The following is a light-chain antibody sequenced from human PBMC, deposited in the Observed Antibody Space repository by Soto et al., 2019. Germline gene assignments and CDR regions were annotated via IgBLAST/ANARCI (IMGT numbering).Light chain of an antibody. V-gene: IGKV1-33*01. CDR1: QDISDY. CDR3: QQYDVLPLT. J-gene: IGKJ4*01. Sequence: DIQMTQSPSSLSASVGERVTITCQASQDISDYLISYQQKPGKAPRLLIFDASNLQTGVPSRFSGSGSGTDFTFTISTLQPEDIATYYCQQYDVLPLTFGGGPKVEIK. CDR2: DAS.